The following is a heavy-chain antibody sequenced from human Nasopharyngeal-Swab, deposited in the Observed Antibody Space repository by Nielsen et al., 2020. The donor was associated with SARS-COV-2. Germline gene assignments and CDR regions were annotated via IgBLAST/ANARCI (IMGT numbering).Heavy chain of an antibody. J-gene: IGHJ4*02. CDR2: ISAYNGNT. Sequence: ASVKVSCKASGYTFTSYGTSWVRQAPGQGLEWMGWISAYNGNTNYAQKLQGRVTMTTDTSTSTAYMELRSLRSDDTAVYYCARKPGIAAAGTLDYWGQGTLVTVSS. CDR3: ARKPGIAAAGTLDY. V-gene: IGHV1-18*04. D-gene: IGHD6-13*01. CDR1: GYTFTSYG.